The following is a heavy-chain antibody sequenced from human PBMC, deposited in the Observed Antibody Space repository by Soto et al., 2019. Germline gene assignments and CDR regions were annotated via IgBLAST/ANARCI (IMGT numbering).Heavy chain of an antibody. V-gene: IGHV4-61*08. CDR1: GGSISRSGYF. CDR3: ARDFAYFDS. D-gene: IGHD3-3*01. Sequence: PSETLSLTCTVSGGSISRSGYFWSWIRQPPGKGLEWIGYVYHTGRTSYNPSLKSRVSISMDTSKNQFSLNLDSVTAADTAVYFCARDFAYFDSWGQGTLVTVSS. J-gene: IGHJ4*02. CDR2: VYHTGRT.